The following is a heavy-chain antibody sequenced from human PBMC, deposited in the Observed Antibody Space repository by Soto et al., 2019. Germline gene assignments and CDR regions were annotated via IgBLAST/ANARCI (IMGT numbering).Heavy chain of an antibody. CDR3: ARDHPLSCSSTSRPIYYYYYGMDV. D-gene: IGHD2-2*01. CDR1: GFTFSSYG. CDR2: IWYDGSTK. J-gene: IGHJ6*02. V-gene: IGHV3-33*01. Sequence: PGGSLRLSCAASGFTFSSYGMHWVRQAPGKGLEWVAVIWYDGSTKYYADSVKGRFTISRDNSKNTLYLQMNSLRAEDTAVYYCARDHPLSCSSTSRPIYYYYYGMDVWGQGTTVTVSS.